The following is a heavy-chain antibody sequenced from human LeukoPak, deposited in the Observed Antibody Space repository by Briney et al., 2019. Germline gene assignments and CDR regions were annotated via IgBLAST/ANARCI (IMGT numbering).Heavy chain of an antibody. CDR1: GCTFSNYA. Sequence: GGSLRLSRAASGCTFSNYAMRWIRQAPGRGLEWVSTISGGRGTTFYADSVKGRVTISRDNSKNTLYLQMNSLRDEDTAVYYCAKDSGNSGWYVDYWGQGTLVTVSS. D-gene: IGHD6-19*01. CDR3: AKDSGNSGWYVDY. J-gene: IGHJ4*02. V-gene: IGHV3-23*01. CDR2: ISGGRGTT.